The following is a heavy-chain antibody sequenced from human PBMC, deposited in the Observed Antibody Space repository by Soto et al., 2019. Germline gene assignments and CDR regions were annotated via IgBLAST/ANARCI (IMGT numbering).Heavy chain of an antibody. V-gene: IGHV1-2*04. CDR3: ARGDSTDCSNGVCSFFYNHDMDV. D-gene: IGHD2-8*01. Sequence: QVQLVQSGAEVKKPGASVKVSCKASGYSFTDYHIHWVRQAPGQGLEWLGRINPKSGGTSTAQKFQGWVTMTTDTSISTASMELTRLNSDDTAIYYCARGDSTDCSNGVCSFFYNHDMDVWGQGTTVTVSS. J-gene: IGHJ6*02. CDR1: GYSFTDYH. CDR2: INPKSGGT.